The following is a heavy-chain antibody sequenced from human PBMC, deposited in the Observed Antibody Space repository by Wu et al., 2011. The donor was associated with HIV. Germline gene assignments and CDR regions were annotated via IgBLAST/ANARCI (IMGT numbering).Heavy chain of an antibody. J-gene: IGHJ6*04. D-gene: IGHD3-3*01. CDR3: VRGSTYYDFWSGYYTPYYMDV. CDR1: GYTFTNYG. V-gene: IGHV1-18*01. Sequence: QVQLVQSGAEVKRPGASVKVSCKASGYTFTNYGISWVRQAPGQGLEWMGWINVYNGNTNYAQKLQGRVTMTIDTSTSTAYLELRSLRSDDTAVYYCVRGSTYYDFWSGYYTPYYMDVWGKGTTVTVSS. CDR2: INVYNGNT.